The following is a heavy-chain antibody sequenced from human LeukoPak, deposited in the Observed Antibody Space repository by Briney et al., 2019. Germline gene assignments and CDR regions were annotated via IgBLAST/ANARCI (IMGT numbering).Heavy chain of an antibody. Sequence: PGGSLRLSCAASGFTFSAYWMHWVRQAPGKGLEWVAVIWYDGSNKYYADSVKGRFTISRDNSKNTLYLQMNSLRAEDTAVYYCARATGFEWLLIDYWGQGTLVTVSS. CDR3: ARATGFEWLLIDY. CDR2: IWYDGSNK. J-gene: IGHJ4*02. V-gene: IGHV3-33*01. D-gene: IGHD3-3*01. CDR1: GFTFSAYW.